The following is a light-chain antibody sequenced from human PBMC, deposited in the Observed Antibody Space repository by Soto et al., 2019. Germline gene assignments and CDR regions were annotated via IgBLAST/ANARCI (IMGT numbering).Light chain of an antibody. CDR1: HDIGNS. V-gene: IGKV1-27*01. J-gene: IGKJ3*01. CDR3: QKYNGAPPLFT. Sequence: DIQMTQSPSSLSASVGDRVTITCRAGHDIGNSLDWYQQKPGQVPKLVIFAESTLQSGVPSRFSGSGSGTDFTLTINSLQPEDVATYYCQKYNGAPPLFTFGPGTKVDIK. CDR2: AES.